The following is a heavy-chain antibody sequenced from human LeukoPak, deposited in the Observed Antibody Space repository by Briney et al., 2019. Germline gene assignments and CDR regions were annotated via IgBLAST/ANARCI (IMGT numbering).Heavy chain of an antibody. CDR3: ARERVNSSGWSQVDY. D-gene: IGHD6-19*01. J-gene: IGHJ4*02. V-gene: IGHV4-34*01. CDR1: GGSFSGYY. CDR2: INHSGST. Sequence: PSETLSLTCAVYGGSFSGYYWSWIRQPPGKGLEWIGEINHSGSTNYNPSLKSRVTISVDTSKNQFSLKLSSVTAADTAVYYCARERVNSSGWSQVDYWGQGTLVTVSS.